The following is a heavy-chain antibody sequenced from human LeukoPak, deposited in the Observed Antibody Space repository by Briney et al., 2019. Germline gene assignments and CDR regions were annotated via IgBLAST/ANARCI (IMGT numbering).Heavy chain of an antibody. Sequence: PGGSLRLSCAASGFTLINYAMTWVRQAPGKGLEWVSAISGSGDSTYYADAVKGQFTISRDFSKNTLYLQMNRLSPEDTAVYYCAGGRTATFSYYYYEVDVWGQGTTVTVSS. D-gene: IGHD1-1*01. V-gene: IGHV3-23*01. CDR3: AGGRTATFSYYYYEVDV. CDR1: GFTLINYA. CDR2: ISGSGDST. J-gene: IGHJ6*02.